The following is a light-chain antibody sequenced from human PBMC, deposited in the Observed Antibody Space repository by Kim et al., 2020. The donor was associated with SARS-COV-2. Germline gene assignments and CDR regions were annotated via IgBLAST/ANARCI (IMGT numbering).Light chain of an antibody. CDR1: KLGDKY. J-gene: IGLJ3*02. V-gene: IGLV3-1*01. Sequence: VSPGQTASITCSGDKLGDKYACWYQQKPGQSPVLVIYQDSKRPSGIPERFSGSNSGNTVTLTISGTQAMDEADYYCQAWDSSTAVFGGGTKVTVL. CDR2: QDS. CDR3: QAWDSSTAV.